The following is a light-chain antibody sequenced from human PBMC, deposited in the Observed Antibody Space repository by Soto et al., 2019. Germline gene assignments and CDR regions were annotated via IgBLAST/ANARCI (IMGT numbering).Light chain of an antibody. J-gene: IGKJ4*01. CDR3: QQYNTWPLT. CDR2: GAS. Sequence: EIVMTQSPATLSVSPGDRVTLSCRASQSVRSNSAWYQQKPGQAPRLLIYGASTRATGIPARFSGSGYETEFTLTISSLQSEDFAVYYCQQYNTWPLTFGGGIRVEIK. CDR1: QSVRSN. V-gene: IGKV3-15*01.